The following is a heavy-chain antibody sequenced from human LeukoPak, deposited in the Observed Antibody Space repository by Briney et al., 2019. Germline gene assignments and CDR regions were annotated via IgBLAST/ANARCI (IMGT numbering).Heavy chain of an antibody. V-gene: IGHV3-23*01. CDR2: ISGSGGST. D-gene: IGHD3-10*01. J-gene: IGHJ6*02. CDR1: GFTFSSYA. CDR3: AKDFRAASSLWFGELLYYYYGMDV. Sequence: GGSLRLSCAASGFTFSSYAMSWVRQAPGKGLEWVSAISGSGGSTYYADSLKGRFTISQDNSKNTLYLQMNSLSTEDTAVYSCAKDFRAASSLWFGELLYYYYGMDVWGQGTTVTVSS.